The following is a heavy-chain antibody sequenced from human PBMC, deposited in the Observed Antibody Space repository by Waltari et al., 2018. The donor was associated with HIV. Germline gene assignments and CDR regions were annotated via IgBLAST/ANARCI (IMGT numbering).Heavy chain of an antibody. V-gene: IGHV1-2*06. Sequence: QVQLVQSGAAVKTPGASVKVSCKASGYTFTAYYMHWVRQAPGQGLEWMGRTNLDSGDTNYGQKFQGRVTRTRETSISTAYMGLSSLRSDDTAVYYGARDSYYYDSSGFFPDFWGQGTLVTVSS. D-gene: IGHD3-22*01. CDR2: TNLDSGDT. J-gene: IGHJ4*02. CDR3: ARDSYYYDSSGFFPDF. CDR1: GYTFTAYY.